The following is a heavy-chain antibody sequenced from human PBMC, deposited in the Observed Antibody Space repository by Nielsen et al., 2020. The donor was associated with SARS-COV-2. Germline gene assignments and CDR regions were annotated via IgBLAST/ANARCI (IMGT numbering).Heavy chain of an antibody. D-gene: IGHD6-19*01. V-gene: IGHV3-23*01. J-gene: IGHJ4*02. CDR2: ITASGGTT. CDR3: AKRSGYTSGWYGDY. Sequence: GGSLRLSCAASGFTFSTYAMSWVRQAPGRGLEWVSAITASGGTTYYADSVRGRFTISRDNSKNTLYLQMNSLRAEDTAVYYCAKRSGYTSGWYGDYWGQGTLVTVSS. CDR1: GFTFSTYA.